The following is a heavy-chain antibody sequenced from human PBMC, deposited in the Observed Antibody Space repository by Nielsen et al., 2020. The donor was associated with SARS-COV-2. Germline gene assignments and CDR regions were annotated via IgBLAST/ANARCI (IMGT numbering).Heavy chain of an antibody. CDR2: IKQDGSEK. Sequence: GGSLRLSCAASGFTFSSYWMSWVRQAPGKGLEWVANIKQDGSEKYYVDSGKGRFTISRDNAKNSLYLQMNSLRAEDTAVYYCARVGGDSYAGSLFDYWGQGTLVTVSS. J-gene: IGHJ4*02. CDR1: GFTFSSYW. D-gene: IGHD5-18*01. V-gene: IGHV3-7*03. CDR3: ARVGGDSYAGSLFDY.